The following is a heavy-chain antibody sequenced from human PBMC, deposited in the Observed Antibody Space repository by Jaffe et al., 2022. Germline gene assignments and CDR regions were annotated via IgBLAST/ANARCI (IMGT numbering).Heavy chain of an antibody. J-gene: IGHJ4*02. CDR1: GYSFTSYW. CDR2: IYPGDSDT. Sequence: EVQLVQSGAEVKKPGESLKISCKGSGYSFTSYWIGWVRQMPGKGLEWMGIIYPGDSDTRYSPSFQGQVTISADKSISTAYLQWSSLKASDTAMYYCARVPGRYDFWSGYSVRYYFDYWGQGTLVTVSS. V-gene: IGHV5-51*03. CDR3: ARVPGRYDFWSGYSVRYYFDY. D-gene: IGHD3-3*01.